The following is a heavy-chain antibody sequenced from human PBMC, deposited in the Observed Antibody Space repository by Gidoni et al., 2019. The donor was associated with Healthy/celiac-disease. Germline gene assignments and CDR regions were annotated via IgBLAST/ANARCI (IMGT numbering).Heavy chain of an antibody. J-gene: IGHJ4*02. Sequence: QVQLVESGGGVVQPGRSLRLSCAASGFTFSSYAMHWVRQAPGKGLEWVAVISYDGSNKYYADSVKGRFTISRDNSKNTLYLQMNSLRAEDTAVYYCARGTIFGVVTEFDYWGQGTLVTVSS. CDR1: GFTFSSYA. V-gene: IGHV3-30-3*01. D-gene: IGHD3-3*01. CDR3: ARGTIFGVVTEFDY. CDR2: ISYDGSNK.